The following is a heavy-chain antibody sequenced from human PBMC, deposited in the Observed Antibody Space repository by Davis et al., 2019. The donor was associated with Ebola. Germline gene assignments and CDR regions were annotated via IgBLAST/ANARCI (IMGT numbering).Heavy chain of an antibody. CDR3: ATRGSSREFDY. CDR1: GFPFNRAW. Sequence: GESLKISCAASGFPFNRAWMSWVRQTPGKGLEWVSAITGSGSLTGYADSVKGRFTISSDNSKNTLNMQMHSLRVEDTAVYYCATRGSSREFDYWGQGTLVSVSS. J-gene: IGHJ4*02. D-gene: IGHD6-13*01. V-gene: IGHV3-23*01. CDR2: ITGSGSLT.